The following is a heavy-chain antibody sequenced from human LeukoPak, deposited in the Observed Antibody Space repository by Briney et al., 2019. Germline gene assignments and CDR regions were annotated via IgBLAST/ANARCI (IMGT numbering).Heavy chain of an antibody. V-gene: IGHV1-2*02. CDR2: INPNSGDT. Sequence: GASVKVSCKASGYTFTGNYLHWVRQAPGQGREGMGWINPNSGDTKYAQKFQGRVTMTRDTSVSTAHMQLSRMRYDDTAVYYCARGGGRTSSAFDPWGQGTLVTVSS. D-gene: IGHD2-2*01. J-gene: IGHJ5*02. CDR3: ARGGGRTSSAFDP. CDR1: GYTFTGNY.